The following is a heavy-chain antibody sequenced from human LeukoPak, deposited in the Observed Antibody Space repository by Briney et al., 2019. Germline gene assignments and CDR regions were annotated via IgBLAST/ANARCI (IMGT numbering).Heavy chain of an antibody. CDR1: GFTFSSYA. CDR3: ARDLRAYCGGDCWRSWFDP. CDR2: ISYDGSNK. Sequence: GGSLRLSCAASGFTFSSYAMHWVRQAPGKGLEWVAVISYDGSNKYYADSVKGRFTISRDNSKNTLYLQMNSLRAEDTAVYYCARDLRAYCGGDCWRSWFDPWGQGTLVTVSS. V-gene: IGHV3-30-3*01. D-gene: IGHD2-21*02. J-gene: IGHJ5*02.